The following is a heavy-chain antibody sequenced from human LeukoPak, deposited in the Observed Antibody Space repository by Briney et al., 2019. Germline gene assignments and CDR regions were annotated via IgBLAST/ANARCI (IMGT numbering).Heavy chain of an antibody. CDR3: ARDHWLFSSKTWYYYGMDV. V-gene: IGHV4-59*01. CDR2: IDPSGSA. D-gene: IGHD3-9*01. J-gene: IGHJ6*02. Sequence: SETLSPTCVVSGGSISLYYWSWIRQSPGKGLEWIGYIDPSGSASYNPSLKSRVTIFVDTSKNLVSLILTSVSASDTAIYYCARDHWLFSSKTWYYYGMDVWGQGTTVTVSS. CDR1: GGSISLYY.